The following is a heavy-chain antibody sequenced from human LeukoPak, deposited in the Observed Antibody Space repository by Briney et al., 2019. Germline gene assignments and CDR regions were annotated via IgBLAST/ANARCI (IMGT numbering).Heavy chain of an antibody. J-gene: IGHJ4*02. V-gene: IGHV3-30-3*01. CDR1: GFTLSSYA. CDR2: ISYDGSNK. Sequence: GGSLRLSCAASGFTLSSYAMHWVRQAPGKGLEWVAVISYDGSNKYYADSVKGRFTISRDNSKNTLYLQMNSLRAEDTAVYYCARDISSSSTDYWGQGTLVTVSS. D-gene: IGHD6-6*01. CDR3: ARDISSSSTDY.